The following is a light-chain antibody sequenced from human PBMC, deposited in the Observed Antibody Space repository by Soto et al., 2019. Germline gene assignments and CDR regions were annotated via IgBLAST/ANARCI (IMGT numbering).Light chain of an antibody. CDR3: QQYGSSPLT. Sequence: EIVMTQSPATLSASPGERATLSCRASQSVASSLIWYQQKPGQAPRLLIHGASSRATGIPARFSGSGSGTDFTLTISRLEPEDLAVYYCQQYGSSPLTFGGGTKVDIK. CDR2: GAS. J-gene: IGKJ4*01. V-gene: IGKV3-20*01. CDR1: QSVASS.